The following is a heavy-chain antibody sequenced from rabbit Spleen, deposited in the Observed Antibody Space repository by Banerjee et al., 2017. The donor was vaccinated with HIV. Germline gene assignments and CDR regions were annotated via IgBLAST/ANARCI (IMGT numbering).Heavy chain of an antibody. Sequence: QQQLEESGGGLVKPGGTLILTCKASGIDFSNYFYMCWVRQAPGKGLELIACIYTTSGSTWYASWAKGRFTISKTSSTTVTLQMTSLTAADTATYFCARGIAYGYAGSSFSSYGMDLWGQGTLVTVS. CDR3: ARGIAYGYAGSSFSSYGMDL. J-gene: IGHJ6*01. CDR2: IYTTSGST. V-gene: IGHV1S43*01. D-gene: IGHD8-1*01. CDR1: GIDFSNYFY.